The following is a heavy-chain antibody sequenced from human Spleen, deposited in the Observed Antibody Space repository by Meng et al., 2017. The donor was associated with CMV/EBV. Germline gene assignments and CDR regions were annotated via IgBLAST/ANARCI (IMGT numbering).Heavy chain of an antibody. J-gene: IGHJ4*02. CDR3: ARDGGWYYFDY. V-gene: IGHV3-48*03. CDR2: VSRSGTVI. Sequence: GGSLRLSCAASGFTFSSYEMNWVRQAPGKGLEWVAYVSRSGTVIYDADSVKGRFIISRDNAQKTLHLQMSSLRAGDTAVYYCARDGGWYYFDYWCQGTLVTVSS. D-gene: IGHD6-19*01. CDR1: GFTFSSYE.